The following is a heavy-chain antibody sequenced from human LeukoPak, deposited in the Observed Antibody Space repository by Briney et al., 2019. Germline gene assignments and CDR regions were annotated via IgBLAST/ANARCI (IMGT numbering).Heavy chain of an antibody. CDR1: GFTVSSNY. V-gene: IGHV3-66*01. Sequence: GGSLRLSCAASGFTVSSNYMSWVRQAPGKGLEWVSVIYSGGSTYYADSVKGRFTISRDNSKNTLYLQMNSLRAEDTAVYYCAREGRVWNGGEYYYGMDVWGQGTTVTVSS. J-gene: IGHJ6*02. D-gene: IGHD1-1*01. CDR2: IYSGGST. CDR3: AREGRVWNGGEYYYGMDV.